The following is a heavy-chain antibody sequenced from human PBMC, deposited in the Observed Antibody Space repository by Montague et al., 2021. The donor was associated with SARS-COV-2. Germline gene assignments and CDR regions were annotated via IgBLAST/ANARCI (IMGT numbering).Heavy chain of an antibody. Sequence: PALVKPTQTLTLTCTFSGFSLDTSGEAVGWIRQPPGKALEWLAVIYWYDEGRYSPSLKSRLTIRKGTSKNQVVLTMTNMDPVDTATYYCAAHRITGWAFDXWGQGTLVTVSS. J-gene: IGHJ4*02. CDR3: AAHRITGWAFDX. CDR1: GFSLDTSGEA. V-gene: IGHV2-5*01. D-gene: IGHD1-20*01. CDR2: IYWYDEG.